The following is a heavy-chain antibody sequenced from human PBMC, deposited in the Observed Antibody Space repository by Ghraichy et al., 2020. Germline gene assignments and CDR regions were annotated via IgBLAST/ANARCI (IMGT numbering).Heavy chain of an antibody. CDR1: GGSISSSSYY. J-gene: IGHJ4*02. V-gene: IGHV4-39*01. D-gene: IGHD5-24*01. CDR2: IYYSGST. CDR3: ARCRDGYNSDFDY. Sequence: SETLSLTCTVSGGSISSSSYYWGWIRQPPGKGLEWIGSIYYSGSTYYNPSLKSRVTISVDTSKNQFSLKLSSVTAADTAVYYCARCRDGYNSDFDYWGQGTLVTVSS.